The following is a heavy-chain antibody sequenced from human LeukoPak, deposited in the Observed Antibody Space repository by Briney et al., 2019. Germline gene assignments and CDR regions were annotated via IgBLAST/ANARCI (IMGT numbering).Heavy chain of an antibody. Sequence: GGSLRLSCAASGFTFISYWMSWVRQAPGKGVEWVANIKQDGSEKYYVDSVKGRFTISRDNAKKSLYLQMNSLRAEDTAVYYCARELEPSDVWGKGTTVTVSS. J-gene: IGHJ6*04. CDR1: GFTFISYW. CDR2: IKQDGSEK. D-gene: IGHD3-3*01. V-gene: IGHV3-7*03. CDR3: ARELEPSDV.